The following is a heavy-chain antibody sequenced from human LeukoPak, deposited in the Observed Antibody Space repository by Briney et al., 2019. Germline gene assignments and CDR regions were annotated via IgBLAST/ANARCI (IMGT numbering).Heavy chain of an antibody. CDR2: ISSSSSYI. Sequence: GGSLRLSCAVSGFTFSSYSMNWVRQAPGKGLEWVSSISSSSSYIYSADSVKGRLTISRDNAKSSLYLQMNSLRVEDTAVYYCARDRREDEYGDYAYWGQGTLVTVSS. D-gene: IGHD4-17*01. CDR3: ARDRREDEYGDYAY. V-gene: IGHV3-21*01. J-gene: IGHJ4*02. CDR1: GFTFSSYS.